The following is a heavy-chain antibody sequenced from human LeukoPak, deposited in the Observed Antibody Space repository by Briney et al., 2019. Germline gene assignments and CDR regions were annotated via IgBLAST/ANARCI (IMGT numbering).Heavy chain of an antibody. CDR1: GFTFSSYE. CDR3: AEDIGSGFRYAFDI. CDR2: ISSSGSTI. Sequence: GGSLRLSCAASGFTFSSYEMNWVRQAPGKGLEWVSYISSSGSTIYYADSVKGRFTISRDNAKNSLYLQMNSLRAEDTALYYCAEDIGSGFRYAFDIWGQGTMVTVSS. D-gene: IGHD3-22*01. V-gene: IGHV3-48*03. J-gene: IGHJ3*02.